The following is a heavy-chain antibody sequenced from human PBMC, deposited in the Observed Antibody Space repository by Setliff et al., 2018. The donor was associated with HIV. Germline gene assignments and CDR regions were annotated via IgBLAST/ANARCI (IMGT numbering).Heavy chain of an antibody. CDR3: AKVDSHAGKNFDY. D-gene: IGHD5-18*01. J-gene: IGHJ4*02. V-gene: IGHV3-23*01. CDR2: ISGSGANI. Sequence: PGESLKISCAASGFTFSSYGMSWVRLAPGKGLEWVSSISGSGANIYYADSVKGRFTISRDNSKNTLYLQMNSLSAEDTAVYYCAKVDSHAGKNFDYWGQGTLVTVSS. CDR1: GFTFSSYG.